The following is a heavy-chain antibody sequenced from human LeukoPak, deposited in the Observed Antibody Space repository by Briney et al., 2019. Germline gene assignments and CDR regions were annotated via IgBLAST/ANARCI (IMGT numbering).Heavy chain of an antibody. V-gene: IGHV1-18*01. CDR2: ITAYNGDT. D-gene: IGHD3-22*01. Sequence: ASVNVSCKASGYTFTSYGINWVRQAPGQGLEWVGWITAYNGDTNYAQGVQGRITLTADTSTGTAHMELRSLSSDDTAVYYCALARSGSVAGPSDYWGQGTLVTVSS. J-gene: IGHJ4*02. CDR1: GYTFTSYG. CDR3: ALARSGSVAGPSDY.